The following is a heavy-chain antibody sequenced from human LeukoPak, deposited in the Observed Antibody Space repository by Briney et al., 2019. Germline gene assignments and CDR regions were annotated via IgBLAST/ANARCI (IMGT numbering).Heavy chain of an antibody. Sequence: GESLKISFKGSGYSFTSYWIGWVRQMPGKGLEWMGIIYPGDSDTRYSPSFQGQVTISADKSISTAYLQWSSLKASDTAMYYCARHRVYGGPTGGYWFDPWGQGTLVTVSS. CDR2: IYPGDSDT. J-gene: IGHJ5*02. CDR3: ARHRVYGGPTGGYWFDP. CDR1: GYSFTSYW. V-gene: IGHV5-51*01. D-gene: IGHD4-23*01.